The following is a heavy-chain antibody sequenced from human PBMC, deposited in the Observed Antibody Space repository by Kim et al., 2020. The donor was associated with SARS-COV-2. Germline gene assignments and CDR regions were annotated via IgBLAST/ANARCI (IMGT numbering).Heavy chain of an antibody. V-gene: IGHV4-31*02. Sequence: STYYNPSLKSRVTISVDTSKNQFSLKLSSVTAADTAVYYCAAYDSRWFDPWGQGTLVTVSS. D-gene: IGHD3-3*01. CDR2: ST. J-gene: IGHJ5*02. CDR3: AAYDSRWFDP.